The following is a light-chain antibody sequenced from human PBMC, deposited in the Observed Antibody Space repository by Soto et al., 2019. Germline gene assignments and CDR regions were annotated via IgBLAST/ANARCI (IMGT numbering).Light chain of an antibody. CDR3: SSYTSSSTLVV. CDR1: SSDVGGYNY. CDR2: DVS. V-gene: IGLV2-14*01. Sequence: QSALTQPASVSGSPGQSITISCTGTSSDVGGYNYVSWYQQHPGKAPKLMIYDVSNRPSGVSNRFSGSKSGNTASLTISGLQAEDDVDDYCSSYTSSSTLVVFGGGTKLAV. J-gene: IGLJ2*01.